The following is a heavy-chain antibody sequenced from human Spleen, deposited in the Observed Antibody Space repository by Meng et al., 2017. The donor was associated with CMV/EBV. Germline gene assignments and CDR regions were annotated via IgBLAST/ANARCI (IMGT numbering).Heavy chain of an antibody. Sequence: LRLSCAVSGVSISSAYWAWIRQSPGKGLELLGYVYHSKNSNYNPSLKRRVTTSAETSKNQFSLRLSSVTAADTGVYYCARGYSSIYYGVDWFDPWGQGTLVTVSS. V-gene: IGHV4-59*01. CDR1: GVSISSAY. D-gene: IGHD1-26*01. CDR2: VYHSKNS. J-gene: IGHJ5*02. CDR3: ARGYSSIYYGVDWFDP.